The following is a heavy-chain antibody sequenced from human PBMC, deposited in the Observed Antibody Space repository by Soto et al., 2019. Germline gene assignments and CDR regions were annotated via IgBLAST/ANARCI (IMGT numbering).Heavy chain of an antibody. D-gene: IGHD4-17*01. V-gene: IGHV4-34*01. Sequence: SETLSLTCAVYGGSFSGYYWSWIRQPPGKGLEWIGEINHSGSTNYNPSLKSRVTISVDTSKNQFSLKLSSVTAADTAVYYCARGVMTTVTTNRNYDMDVWGQGTTVTVSS. CDR1: GGSFSGYY. CDR3: ARGVMTTVTTNRNYDMDV. CDR2: INHSGST. J-gene: IGHJ6*02.